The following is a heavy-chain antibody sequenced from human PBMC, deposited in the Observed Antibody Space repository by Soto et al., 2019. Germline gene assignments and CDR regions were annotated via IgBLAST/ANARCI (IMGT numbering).Heavy chain of an antibody. CDR3: ARGSPTADIVVVPAAIFGRNWFDP. CDR1: GGSFSGYY. CDR2: INHSGST. J-gene: IGHJ5*02. D-gene: IGHD2-2*01. V-gene: IGHV4-34*01. Sequence: SETLSLTCAVYGGSFSGYYWSWIRQPPGKGLEWIGEINHSGSTNYNPSLKSRVTISVDTSKNQFSLKLSSVTAADTAVYYCARGSPTADIVVVPAAIFGRNWFDPWGQGTLVTVSS.